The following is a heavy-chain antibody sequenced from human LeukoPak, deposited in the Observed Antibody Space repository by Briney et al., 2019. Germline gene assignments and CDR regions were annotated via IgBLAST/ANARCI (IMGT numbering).Heavy chain of an antibody. CDR2: INSDGSST. CDR1: GFTFSSYW. Sequence: GGSLRLSCAASGFTFSSYWMHWVRQAPGKGLVWVSRINSDGSSTSYADSVKGRFTISRDNAKNTLYLQMNSLRAEDTAVYYCAKSIGGGYDFNWFDPWGQGTLVTVSS. J-gene: IGHJ5*02. CDR3: AKSIGGGYDFNWFDP. V-gene: IGHV3-74*01. D-gene: IGHD5-12*01.